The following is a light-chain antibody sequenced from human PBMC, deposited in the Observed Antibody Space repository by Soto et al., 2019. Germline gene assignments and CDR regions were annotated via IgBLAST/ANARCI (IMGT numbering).Light chain of an antibody. CDR3: QQYYSSPLT. V-gene: IGKV4-1*01. CDR2: WAS. Sequence: DIVMTQSPDSLAVSLGERATINCKSSQSVLYSSNNKNYLAWYQQKPGQPPKLLIYWASTRESGVPDRFSGSGSGRDFTLTISSLQAEDVAVYYCQQYYSSPLTFGPGTKVDNK. CDR1: QSVLYSSNNKNY. J-gene: IGKJ3*01.